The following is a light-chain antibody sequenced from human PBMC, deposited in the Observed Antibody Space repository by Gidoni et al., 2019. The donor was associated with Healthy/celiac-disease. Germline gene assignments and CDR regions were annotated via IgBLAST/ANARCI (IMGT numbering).Light chain of an antibody. CDR3: QQYGSSLFT. CDR2: GAS. CDR1: QSVSSSY. Sequence: IVLTLSPGTLSLSPGERATLSCRASQSVSSSYLAWYQQKPGQAPRLLIYGASSRATGIPDRFSGSGSGTDFTLTISRLEPEDFAVYYCQQYGSSLFTFGYGTKVDIK. J-gene: IGKJ3*01. V-gene: IGKV3-20*01.